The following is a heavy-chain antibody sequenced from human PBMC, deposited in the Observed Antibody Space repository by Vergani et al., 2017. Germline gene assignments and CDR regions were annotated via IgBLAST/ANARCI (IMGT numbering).Heavy chain of an antibody. J-gene: IGHJ6*02. D-gene: IGHD3-10*01. CDR2: IYPGDSDT. CDR3: ARGEGITMVRGVKPGPYYYYGMDV. V-gene: IGHV5-51*01. Sequence: EVQLVPSGAEVKKPGESLTISCKGSGYSFTSYWIGWVRQMPGKGLEWMGIIYPGDSDTRYSPSFQGQVTISADKSISTAYLQWSSLKASDTAMYYCARGEGITMVRGVKPGPYYYYGMDVWGQGTTVTVSS. CDR1: GYSFTSYW.